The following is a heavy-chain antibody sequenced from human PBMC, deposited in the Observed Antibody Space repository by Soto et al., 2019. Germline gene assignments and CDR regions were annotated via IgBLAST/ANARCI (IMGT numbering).Heavy chain of an antibody. D-gene: IGHD1-7*01. J-gene: IGHJ4*02. CDR2: IYYDGST. CDR3: ARSRTGTADFDY. V-gene: IGHV4-39*07. CDR1: GDSIRSINNY. Sequence: SETLSLTCTVSGDSIRSINNYWGWIRQPPGKGLEWIGNIYYDGSTFYNPSLKSRVAMSIDTSKNQFSLKLSSVTAADTAVYYCARSRTGTADFDYWGQGTLVTVSS.